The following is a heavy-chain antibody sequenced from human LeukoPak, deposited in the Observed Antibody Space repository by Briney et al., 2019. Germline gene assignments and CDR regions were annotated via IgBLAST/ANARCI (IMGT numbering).Heavy chain of an antibody. V-gene: IGHV4-4*07. Sequence: SETLSLTCTVSGGSISSYYWSWIRQPAGKGLEWIGRIYTSGSTNHNPSLKSRVTMSVDTSKNQFSLKLGSVTAADTAVYYCARDLPTYYYDSSGYYRPHDAFDIWGQGTMVTVSS. CDR3: ARDLPTYYYDSSGYYRPHDAFDI. CDR1: GGSISSYY. D-gene: IGHD3-22*01. CDR2: IYTSGST. J-gene: IGHJ3*02.